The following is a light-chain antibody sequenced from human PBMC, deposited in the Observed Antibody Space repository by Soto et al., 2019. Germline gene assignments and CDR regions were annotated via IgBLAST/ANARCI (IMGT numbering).Light chain of an antibody. Sequence: DIALTQSPGTLSLSPGERATLSCRASRSAGGNYLAWYQQKPGQPPRLLMFDASNRATGIPDRFSGSGSGKDFTLTLSRLEPEDCAVYYCQQYGTASLTLGGGTKVDXK. V-gene: IGKV3-20*01. J-gene: IGKJ4*02. CDR3: QQYGTASLT. CDR2: DAS. CDR1: RSAGGNY.